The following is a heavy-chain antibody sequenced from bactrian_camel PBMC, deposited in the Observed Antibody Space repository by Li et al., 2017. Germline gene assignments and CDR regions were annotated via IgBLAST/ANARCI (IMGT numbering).Heavy chain of an antibody. CDR2: IVTDTNHS. V-gene: IGHV3S42*01. Sequence: VQLVESGGGSVQAGGSLRLSCTASRFTPSFSSVHWFRQASGRESEGIASIVTDTNHSIYDDSVKGRFTVSIDKSKNTLFLQMTSPKPEDTAMYYCAAGGNLALTARYYPYWGQGTQVTV. J-gene: IGHJ4*01. D-gene: IGHD3*01. CDR1: RFTPSFSS. CDR3: AAGGNLALTARYYPY.